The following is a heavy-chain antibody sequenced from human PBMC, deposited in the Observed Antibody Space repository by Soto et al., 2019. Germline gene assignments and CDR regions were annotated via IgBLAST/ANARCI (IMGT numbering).Heavy chain of an antibody. CDR1: GYTFTNFG. CDR3: AAPTKDYYDSSGEFDY. D-gene: IGHD3-22*01. J-gene: IGHJ4*02. CDR2: ISPHNGNT. Sequence: ASVKVSCKASGYTFTNFGISWVRQAPGQGLEWMGWISPHNGNTNYAQKLQGRVTITTDESTSTAYMELRSLRSEDTAVYYCAAPTKDYYDSSGEFDYWGQGTLVTVSS. V-gene: IGHV1-18*01.